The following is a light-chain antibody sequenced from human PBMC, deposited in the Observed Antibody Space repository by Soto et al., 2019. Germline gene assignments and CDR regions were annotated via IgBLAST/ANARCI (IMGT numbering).Light chain of an antibody. V-gene: IGLV2-14*01. Sequence: QSVLTQPASVSGSPGQSITISCTGTSSDVGGYNYVSWYQQHPGKAPKLMIYEVSNRPSGVSNRFSGSKSGNTASLTISGLQAEDEADYYCSSYPSTSTIGVLGHGTKVT. CDR2: EVS. CDR1: SSDVGGYNY. CDR3: SSYPSTSTIGV. J-gene: IGLJ1*01.